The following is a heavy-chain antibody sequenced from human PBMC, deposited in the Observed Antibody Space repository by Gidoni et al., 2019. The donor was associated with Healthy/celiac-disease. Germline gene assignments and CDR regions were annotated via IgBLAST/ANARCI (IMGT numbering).Heavy chain of an antibody. D-gene: IGHD2-15*01. J-gene: IGHJ6*03. CDR2: ISWNSGSI. CDR3: AKDMYSVVHYYYMDV. CDR1: GFTFDDYA. V-gene: IGHV3-9*01. Sequence: EVQLVESGGGLVQPGRSLRLSCAASGFTFDDYAMHWVRQAPGKGLEWVSGISWNSGSIGYADSVKGRFTISRDNAKNSLYLQMNSLRAEDTALYYCAKDMYSVVHYYYMDVWGKGTTVTVSS.